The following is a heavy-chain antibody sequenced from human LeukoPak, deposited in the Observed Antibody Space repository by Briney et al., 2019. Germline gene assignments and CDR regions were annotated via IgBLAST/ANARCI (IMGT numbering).Heavy chain of an antibody. Sequence: GGSLRLSCAASGFTVSSNYMSWVRQAPGNGLEWVSVIYSGGSTYYADSVKGRFTISRDNSKNTLYLQMNSLRAEDTAVYYCARIEMATSHFDYWGQGTLVTVSS. CDR1: GFTVSSNY. D-gene: IGHD5-24*01. J-gene: IGHJ4*02. V-gene: IGHV3-66*02. CDR2: IYSGGST. CDR3: ARIEMATSHFDY.